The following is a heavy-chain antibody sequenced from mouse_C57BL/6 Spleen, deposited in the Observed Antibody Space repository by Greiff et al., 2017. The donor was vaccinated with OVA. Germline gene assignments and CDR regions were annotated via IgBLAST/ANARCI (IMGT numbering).Heavy chain of an antibody. CDR1: GFTFNTYA. CDR3: VRENGPGVYYAMDY. CDR2: IRSKSSNYAT. J-gene: IGHJ4*01. D-gene: IGHD1-1*02. V-gene: IGHV10-3*01. Sequence: EVQLVESGGGLVQPKGSLKLSCAASGFTFNTYAMHWVRQAPGKGLEWVARIRSKSSNYATYYADSEKDRFTISRDDSQSMLYLQMNNLKTEDTAMYYCVRENGPGVYYAMDYWGQGTSVTVSS.